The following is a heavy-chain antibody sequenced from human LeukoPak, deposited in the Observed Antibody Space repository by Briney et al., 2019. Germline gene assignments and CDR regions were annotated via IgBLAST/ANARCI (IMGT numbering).Heavy chain of an antibody. CDR3: ARRSGEVDY. J-gene: IGHJ4*02. Sequence: PSETLSLTCTVSGGSISSSSYYWGWIRQPPWKGLEWIGSIYYSGSTYYYPSLKSRVTISVDTSKNQFSLKLSSVTAADTAVYYCARRSGEVDYWGQGTLVTVSS. D-gene: IGHD2-21*01. CDR1: GGSISSSSYY. CDR2: IYYSGST. V-gene: IGHV4-39*07.